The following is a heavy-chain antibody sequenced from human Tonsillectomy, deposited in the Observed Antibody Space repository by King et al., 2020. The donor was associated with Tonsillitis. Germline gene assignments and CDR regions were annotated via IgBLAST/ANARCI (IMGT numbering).Heavy chain of an antibody. D-gene: IGHD3-22*01. J-gene: IGHJ4*02. CDR1: GFTFNNAW. Sequence: VPLVASGGGLVKPGGSLRLSCAASGFTFNNAWMSWVRQAPGKGLEWVGRIRSKTDGGTIDYAAPVKGRFTISRDDSKNTLYLQMNSLKTEDTAVYYCTALRIPIIMLVEWGQGTLVTVSS. CDR2: IRSKTDGGTI. CDR3: TALRIPIIMLVE. V-gene: IGHV3-15*01.